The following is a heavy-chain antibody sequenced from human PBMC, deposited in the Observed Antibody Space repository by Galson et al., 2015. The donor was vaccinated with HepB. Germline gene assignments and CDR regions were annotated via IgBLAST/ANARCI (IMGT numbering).Heavy chain of an antibody. Sequence: SLRLSCAAYGFTFSTYSMTWVRLAPGMGLEWVSSINSVSSHIYYADSVRGRFTISRDNAKNSLSLQMNSLRVEDTAVYYCVRARREVLRFFDSDHWGQGTLVTVSS. CDR2: INSVSSHI. D-gene: IGHD3-3*01. CDR1: GFTFSTYS. CDR3: VRARREVLRFFDSDH. J-gene: IGHJ4*02. V-gene: IGHV3-21*01.